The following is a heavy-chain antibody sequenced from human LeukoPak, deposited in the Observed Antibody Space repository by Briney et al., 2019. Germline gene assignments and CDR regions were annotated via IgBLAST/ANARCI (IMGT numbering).Heavy chain of an antibody. Sequence: GGSLRLSCAASGFTFGSYAIYWVRQAPGKGLEWVSGISGSGGITYFADSVKGRFTISRDNSKNTLYLQMNSLRAEDTAVYYCARGGSGYSYGYGPFDYWGQGTLVTVSS. D-gene: IGHD5-18*01. V-gene: IGHV3-23*01. CDR2: ISGSGGIT. CDR3: ARGGSGYSYGYGPFDY. J-gene: IGHJ4*02. CDR1: GFTFGSYA.